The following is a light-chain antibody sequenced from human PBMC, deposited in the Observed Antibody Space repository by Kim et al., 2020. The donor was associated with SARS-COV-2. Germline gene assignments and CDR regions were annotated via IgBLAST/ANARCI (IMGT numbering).Light chain of an antibody. CDR1: QDIRND. J-gene: IGKJ5*01. V-gene: IGKV1-17*01. CDR2: GAS. CDR3: LQHSTYPIT. Sequence: ASVGDGATITCRASQDIRNDLGWYQQNPGRAPKRLIYGASSLQSGVPSRFSGSGSGTEFTLTISSVQPEDFATYFCLQHSTYPITFGQGTRLEIK.